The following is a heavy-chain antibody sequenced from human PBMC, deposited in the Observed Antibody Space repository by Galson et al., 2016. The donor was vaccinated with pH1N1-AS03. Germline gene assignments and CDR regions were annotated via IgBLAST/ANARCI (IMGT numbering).Heavy chain of an antibody. V-gene: IGHV3-7*03. CDR3: AGRGGFLSRS. CDR2: IKKDGSER. Sequence: SLRLACAASGFTFSDEWMTWVRQAPGKGPEWVGVIKKDGSERYDAGSVKGRFTISRDNAKNSLFLQMNTLRVEDTAVYYCAGRGGFLSRSWGRGTLVTVFS. J-gene: IGHJ5*02. CDR1: GFTFSDEW. D-gene: IGHD2-15*01.